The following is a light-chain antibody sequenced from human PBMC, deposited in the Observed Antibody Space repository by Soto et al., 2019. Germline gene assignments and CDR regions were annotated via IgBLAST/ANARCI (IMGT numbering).Light chain of an antibody. CDR3: QQYYRPWT. CDR1: QSVLYSSNNKNY. Sequence: DIVMTQSPDSLAVSLGERDTINCKSSQSVLYSSNNKNYLAWYQQKPGQPPKLLIYWASTRESGVPDRFRGSGSGSDFALTISRLQAEHVAVYYCQQYYRPWTFGQGTTVDIK. CDR2: WAS. J-gene: IGKJ1*01. V-gene: IGKV4-1*01.